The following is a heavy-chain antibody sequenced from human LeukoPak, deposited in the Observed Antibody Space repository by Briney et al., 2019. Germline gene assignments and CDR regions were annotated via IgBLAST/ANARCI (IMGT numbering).Heavy chain of an antibody. V-gene: IGHV3-30-3*01. Sequence: GGSLRLSCAASGFTFTYYAMHWVRQAPGKGLEWVSVVSNDGSNQDYTDSVKGRFIISRDDSKSTVYLQMNSLRVDDTAVYYCVRDIVPYSSNWYYFDYWGQGTLVTVSS. CDR1: GFTFTYYA. CDR2: VSNDGSNQ. D-gene: IGHD6-13*01. J-gene: IGHJ4*02. CDR3: VRDIVPYSSNWYYFDY.